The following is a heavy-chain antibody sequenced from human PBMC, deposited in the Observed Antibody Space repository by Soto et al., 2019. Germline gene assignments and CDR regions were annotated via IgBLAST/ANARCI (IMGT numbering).Heavy chain of an antibody. D-gene: IGHD6-6*01. CDR1: GGIFTSYV. Sequence: QVQLVQSGAEVKKPGSSVKVSCKASGGIFTSYVVSWVRQAPGQGHEWMGGIIPVFGTTNYAQKFQGRVTITADTSTTTAYMELSSLRSEDTAVYYCAKAFFYSSSSNNYYSSGMDVWGQGTTVTVSS. V-gene: IGHV1-69*06. CDR2: IIPVFGTT. J-gene: IGHJ6*02. CDR3: AKAFFYSSSSNNYYSSGMDV.